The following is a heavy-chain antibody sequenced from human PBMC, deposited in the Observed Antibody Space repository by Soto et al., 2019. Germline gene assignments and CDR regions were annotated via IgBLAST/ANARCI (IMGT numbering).Heavy chain of an antibody. CDR2: IYPGDSDT. Sequence: PGESLKISCKGSGYSFTSYWIGWVRQMPGKGLERMGIIYPGDSDTRYSPSFQGQVTISADKSISTAYLQWSSLKASDTAMYYCARPRSPMVRGVISSLGFDPWGQGTLVTVSS. V-gene: IGHV5-51*01. J-gene: IGHJ5*02. CDR1: GYSFTSYW. D-gene: IGHD3-10*01. CDR3: ARPRSPMVRGVISSLGFDP.